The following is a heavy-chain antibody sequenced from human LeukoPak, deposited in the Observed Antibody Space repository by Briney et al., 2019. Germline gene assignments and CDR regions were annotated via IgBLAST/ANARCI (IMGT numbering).Heavy chain of an antibody. D-gene: IGHD2-15*01. Sequence: SVKVSCKASGGTLSSYAISWVRQAPGQGLEWMGGIIPIFGTANYAQKFQGRVTITTVESTSTAYMELSSLSSEDTAVYYCARDRGCSGGSCYSPNWFDPWGRGTLVTVSS. CDR2: IIPIFGTA. V-gene: IGHV1-69*05. CDR1: GGTLSSYA. CDR3: ARDRGCSGGSCYSPNWFDP. J-gene: IGHJ5*02.